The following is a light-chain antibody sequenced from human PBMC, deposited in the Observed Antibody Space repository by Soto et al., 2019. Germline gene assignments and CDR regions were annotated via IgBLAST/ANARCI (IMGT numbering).Light chain of an antibody. CDR3: QQHSNWTLT. V-gene: IGKV3D-15*01. CDR2: GAS. J-gene: IGKJ4*01. Sequence: EIVMTQSPATRSLSAGERATLSWGASQSVSRNLAWYQQKPGQAPRLLIYGASSRATGIPARFSGSGSGTDCTLTISSLQQEDCAVYDCQQHSNWTLTFGGGTKVDIK. CDR1: QSVSRN.